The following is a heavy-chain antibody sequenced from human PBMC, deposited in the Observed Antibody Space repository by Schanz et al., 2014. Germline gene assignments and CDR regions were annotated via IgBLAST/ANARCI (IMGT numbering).Heavy chain of an antibody. Sequence: QVQLVQSGAEVKKPGASVRLSCEASGYTFTSYGITWVRQAPGQGLEWMGKINPSSGTTRIAQNFQGRLTVTRDTSTSTVNMELSSLRSEDTAVYYCARGGFFDSTSFDSWGQGTLVTVSS. D-gene: IGHD2-2*01. CDR3: ARGGFFDSTSFDS. CDR2: INPSSGTT. CDR1: GYTFTSYG. J-gene: IGHJ4*02. V-gene: IGHV1-46*03.